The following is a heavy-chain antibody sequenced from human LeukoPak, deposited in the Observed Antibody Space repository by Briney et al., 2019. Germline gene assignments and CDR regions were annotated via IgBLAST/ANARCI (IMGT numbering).Heavy chain of an antibody. CDR2: IYHSGST. Sequence: SETLSLTCAVSGGSISSSNWWSWVRQPPGKGLEWIGEIYHSGSTNYNPSLKSRGTISVEKSKNQFHLKLRSVTAADTAVYYCARDPRGGYYDSSGYYYGDNAFDLWGQGPMVTVSS. V-gene: IGHV4-4*02. D-gene: IGHD3-22*01. CDR3: ARDPRGGYYDSSGYYYGDNAFDL. J-gene: IGHJ3*01. CDR1: GGSISSSNW.